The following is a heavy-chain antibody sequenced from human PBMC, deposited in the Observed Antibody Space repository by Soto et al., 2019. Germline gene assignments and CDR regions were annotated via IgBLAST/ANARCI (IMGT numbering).Heavy chain of an antibody. D-gene: IGHD6-13*01. CDR3: TTDRVYSTDSSSWYRYYFDN. V-gene: IGHV3-15*07. J-gene: IGHJ4*02. Sequence: PGGSLRLSCAASGFTFSNVWMNWVRQAPGKGLEWVGRIKSKSDGGTTEYAVPVKGRFTISRDDSMNTLYLQMNSLKTEDTAVYYCTTDRVYSTDSSSWYRYYFDNWGQRTLVTVSS. CDR2: IKSKSDGGTT. CDR1: GFTFSNVW.